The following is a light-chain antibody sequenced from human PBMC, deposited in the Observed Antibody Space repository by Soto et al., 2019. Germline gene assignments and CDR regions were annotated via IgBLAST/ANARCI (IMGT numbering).Light chain of an antibody. V-gene: IGLV2-8*01. CDR1: SSDVGGYNF. J-gene: IGLJ1*01. CDR3: ISYAGSNNYV. Sequence: QSALTQPPSASGSPGQSVTISCTGTSSDVGGYNFVSWYRQHPGKAPKLMIYEVSKRPSGVPDRFSGSKSGNTASLTVSGLQAEDEADYYCISYAGSNNYVFGTGTKLTVL. CDR2: EVS.